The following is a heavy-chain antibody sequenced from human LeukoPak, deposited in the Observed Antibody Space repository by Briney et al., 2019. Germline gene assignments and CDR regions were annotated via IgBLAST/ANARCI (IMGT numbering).Heavy chain of an antibody. CDR3: ARDNIYEGGYGLGGPNYFDY. J-gene: IGHJ4*02. Sequence: GRSLRLSCAASGFTFSSYGMHWVRQAPGKGLEWVAVISYDGSNKFYADSVKGRFTISRDNSKNTLYLQMSSLRAEDTAVYYCARDNIYEGGYGLGGPNYFDYWGQGTLVTVSS. CDR2: ISYDGSNK. CDR1: GFTFSSYG. D-gene: IGHD5-12*01. V-gene: IGHV3-30*03.